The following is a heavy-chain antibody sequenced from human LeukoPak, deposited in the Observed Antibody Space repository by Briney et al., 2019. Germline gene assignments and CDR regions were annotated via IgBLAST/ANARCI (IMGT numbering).Heavy chain of an antibody. CDR3: AREAWSSSWSYYYYYMDV. CDR2: IGSSSSYI. CDR1: GFTFSSYS. J-gene: IGHJ6*03. Sequence: GGSLRLSCAASGFTFSSYSMNWVRQAPGKGLEWVSSIGSSSSYIYYADSVKGRFTISRDNAKNSLYLQMNSLRAEDTAVYYCAREAWSSSWSYYYYYMDVWGKGTTVTVSS. D-gene: IGHD6-13*01. V-gene: IGHV3-21*01.